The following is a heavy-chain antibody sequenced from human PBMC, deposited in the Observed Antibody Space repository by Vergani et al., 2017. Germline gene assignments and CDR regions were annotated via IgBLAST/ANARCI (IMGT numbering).Heavy chain of an antibody. D-gene: IGHD6-19*01. CDR3: ARYAVAGTLLPWDNRWFDP. J-gene: IGHJ5*02. CDR1: GGSFSGYY. CDR2: INNSGST. Sequence: QVQLQQWGAGLLKPSETLSLTCAVYGGSFSGYYWSWIRQPPGKGLEWIGEINNSGSTNYNPSLKSRVTISVDTSKNQFSLKLSSVTAADTAVYYCARYAVAGTLLPWDNRWFDPWGQGTLVTVSS. V-gene: IGHV4-34*01.